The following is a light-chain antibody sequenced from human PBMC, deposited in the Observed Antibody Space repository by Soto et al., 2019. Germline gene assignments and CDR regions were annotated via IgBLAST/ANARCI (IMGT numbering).Light chain of an antibody. CDR1: TSDVGGYNY. V-gene: IGLV2-14*01. CDR3: SSYRRNIRV. Sequence: QSALTQPASVSGSPGQSITISCTGITSDVGGYNYVSWYQQHPGKAPKLMIYEVNNRPSGVSSRFSGSKSGNTASLTISGLQADDEADYYCSSYRRNIRVFGGGTKLTVL. CDR2: EVN. J-gene: IGLJ3*02.